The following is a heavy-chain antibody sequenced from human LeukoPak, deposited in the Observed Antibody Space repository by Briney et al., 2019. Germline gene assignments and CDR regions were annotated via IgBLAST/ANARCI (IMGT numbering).Heavy chain of an antibody. CDR3: VRGTAGRIATFGVIRGGYFDY. D-gene: IGHD3-3*01. CDR2: IGSSASIT. Sequence: GGSLRLSCAASGFTFNNFGLNWVRQAPGRGLECVSYIGSSASITNYADAVEGRFTISRESATKSLHLQMDSLRVEDTAVYYCVRGTAGRIATFGVIRGGYFDYWGQGTLVTVSS. V-gene: IGHV3-48*01. J-gene: IGHJ4*02. CDR1: GFTFNNFG.